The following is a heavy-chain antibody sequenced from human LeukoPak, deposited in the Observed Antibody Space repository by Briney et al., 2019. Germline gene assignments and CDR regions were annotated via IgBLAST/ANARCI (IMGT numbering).Heavy chain of an antibody. Sequence: GGSLRLTCAASGFTLSSYPMSWVRQAPGKGLEWGSAISGRGGSTYYADHVKGRFTISSDNSKNTPYLQMTSPRADDTAVYYCAKTGSCYYLDYWGQGTLVTVSS. D-gene: IGHD3-22*01. CDR1: GFTLSSYP. CDR3: AKTGSCYYLDY. V-gene: IGHV3-23*01. CDR2: ISGRGGST. J-gene: IGHJ4*02.